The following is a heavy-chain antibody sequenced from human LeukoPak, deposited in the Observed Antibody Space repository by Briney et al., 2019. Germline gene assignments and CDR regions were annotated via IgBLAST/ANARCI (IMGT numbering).Heavy chain of an antibody. V-gene: IGHV5-51*01. J-gene: IGHJ4*02. Sequence: GESLKISCKGSGYTFATYWVAWVRQMPGKGLEWMGIIYPGDSDTRYSPSFQGQVIISADKSINTAYLQWSSLKASDTAMYYCARQDGMALYYFDSWGQGTLATVSS. CDR2: IYPGDSDT. CDR3: ARQDGMALYYFDS. CDR1: GYTFATYW. D-gene: IGHD5-24*01.